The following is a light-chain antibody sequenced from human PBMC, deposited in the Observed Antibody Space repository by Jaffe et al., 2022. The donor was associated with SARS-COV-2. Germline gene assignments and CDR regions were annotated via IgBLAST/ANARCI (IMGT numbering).Light chain of an antibody. V-gene: IGKV1-39*01. Sequence: DIQMTQSPSSLSASVGDRVTITCRASQSISRYLNWYQQKPGKAPQLLIYTASSLRSGVPSRFAGSGSGTDFTLTITSLQPEDFASYYCQQNYSPPQTFGQGTKVEIK. CDR3: QQNYSPPQT. CDR1: QSISRY. J-gene: IGKJ1*01. CDR2: TAS.